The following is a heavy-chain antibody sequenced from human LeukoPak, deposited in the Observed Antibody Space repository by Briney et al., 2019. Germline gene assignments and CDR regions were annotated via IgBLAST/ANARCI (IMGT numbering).Heavy chain of an antibody. V-gene: IGHV4-59*08. CDR2: IHYSGST. D-gene: IGHD3-16*01. CDR1: GVSISGYY. Sequence: SETLSLTCTVSGVSISGYYWSWLRQPPGKGLEWIGYIHYSGSTNSNPSLQSRAAISLDASRNQSSLKLTSVTAADTAVYYCARLRDLYNVFDHWGQGTLVTISS. CDR3: ARLRDLYNVFDH. J-gene: IGHJ4*02.